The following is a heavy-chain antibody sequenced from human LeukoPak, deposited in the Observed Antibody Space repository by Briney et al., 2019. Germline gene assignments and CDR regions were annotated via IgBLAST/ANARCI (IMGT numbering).Heavy chain of an antibody. CDR1: GGSISSYY. Sequence: SETLSLTCTVSGGSISSYYWSWIRQSPGKGLEWIGYIYYSGSTNYNPSLKSRVTISIDTSKKRFSLKLSSVTAADTAVYYCARGATLVTRDWFDPWGQGTLVTVSS. CDR2: IYYSGST. J-gene: IGHJ5*02. CDR3: ARGATLVTRDWFDP. V-gene: IGHV4-59*01. D-gene: IGHD4-23*01.